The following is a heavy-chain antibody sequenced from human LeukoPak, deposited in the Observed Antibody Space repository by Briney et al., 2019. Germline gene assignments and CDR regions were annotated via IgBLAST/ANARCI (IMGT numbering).Heavy chain of an antibody. Sequence: GGSLRLSCTASGFTSGDYAMSWFRQAPGKGLEWVGFIRSKAYGGTTEYAASVKGRFTISRDDSKSIAYLQMNSLKTEDTAVYYCTRETRYYFDYWGQGTLVTVSS. V-gene: IGHV3-49*03. CDR2: IRSKAYGGTT. D-gene: IGHD4-11*01. CDR3: TRETRYYFDY. J-gene: IGHJ4*02. CDR1: GFTSGDYA.